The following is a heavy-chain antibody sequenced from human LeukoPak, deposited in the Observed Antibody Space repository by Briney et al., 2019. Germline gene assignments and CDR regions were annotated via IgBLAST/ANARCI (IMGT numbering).Heavy chain of an antibody. V-gene: IGHV1-18*01. CDR1: GYTFTSYG. Sequence: ASVKVSCKASGYTFTSYGISWVRQAPGPGLEWMGWISAYNGNTNYAQNLQGRVTMTTDTSTSTAYMELRSLRFDDTAVYYCARDGAVAGQFDYWGQGTLVSVSS. CDR2: ISAYNGNT. CDR3: ARDGAVAGQFDY. J-gene: IGHJ4*02. D-gene: IGHD6-19*01.